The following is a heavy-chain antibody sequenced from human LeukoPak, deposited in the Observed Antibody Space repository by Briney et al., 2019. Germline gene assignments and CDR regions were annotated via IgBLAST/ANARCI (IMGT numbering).Heavy chain of an antibody. CDR2: IIPIVGTA. CDR3: AREMGNAFDI. CDR1: GGTFSSYA. Sequence: ASVKVCCKASGGTFSSYATSLVRHAPGPGLGWMGGIIPIVGTANYAQKFQGRVTITTDESTSTTYMELSSLRCEDMAVYYCAREMGNAFDIWGQGTMVTVSS. J-gene: IGHJ3*02. V-gene: IGHV1-69*05. D-gene: IGHD7-27*01.